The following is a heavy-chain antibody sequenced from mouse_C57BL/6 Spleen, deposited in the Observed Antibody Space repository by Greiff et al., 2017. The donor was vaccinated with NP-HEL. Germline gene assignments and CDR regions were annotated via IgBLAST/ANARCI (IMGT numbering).Heavy chain of an antibody. CDR1: GFSLTSYG. V-gene: IGHV2-2*01. CDR3: ASGGLRRGFDY. D-gene: IGHD2-2*01. CDR2: IWSGGST. J-gene: IGHJ2*01. Sequence: QVRLQQSGPGLVQPSQSLSITCTVSGFSLTSYGVHWVRQSPGKGLEWLGVIWSGGSTDYNAAFISRLSISKDNSKSQVFFKMSSRQADDTAIYYCASGGLRRGFDYWGQGTTLTVSS.